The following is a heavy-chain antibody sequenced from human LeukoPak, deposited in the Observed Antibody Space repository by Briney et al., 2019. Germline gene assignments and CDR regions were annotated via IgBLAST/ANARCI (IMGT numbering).Heavy chain of an antibody. J-gene: IGHJ4*02. CDR2: ISWNSGSI. CDR3: AKVITAAHWYYFDY. Sequence: GRSLRLSCAASGFTFDDYAMHWVRQAPGKGLEWVSGISWNSGSIGYADSVKGRFTISRDNAKNSLYLQMNSLRAEDTALYYCAKVITAAHWYYFDYWGQGTLVTVSS. CDR1: GFTFDDYA. D-gene: IGHD2-8*02. V-gene: IGHV3-9*01.